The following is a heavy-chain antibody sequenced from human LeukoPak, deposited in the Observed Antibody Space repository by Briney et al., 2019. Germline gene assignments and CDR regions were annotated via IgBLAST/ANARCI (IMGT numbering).Heavy chain of an antibody. J-gene: IGHJ4*02. D-gene: IGHD3-10*01. CDR2: IWFDGTHK. Sequence: GGSLRLSCAPSGFTFGTYWMHWVRQAPGKGLEWVAVIWFDGTHKYYADSVKGRFTISRDNSKNTLYVQMNSLRAEDTAVYYCARSRTYSQMVHYFDYWGQGTLVTVSS. V-gene: IGHV3-33*08. CDR1: GFTFGTYW. CDR3: ARSRTYSQMVHYFDY.